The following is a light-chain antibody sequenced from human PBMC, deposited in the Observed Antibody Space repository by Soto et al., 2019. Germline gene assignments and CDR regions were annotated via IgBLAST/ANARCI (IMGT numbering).Light chain of an antibody. CDR2: GAS. V-gene: IGKV3-15*01. J-gene: IGKJ4*01. CDR3: QQCSDWPLT. Sequence: EIVVTQSPATLSLSPGERATLSCRASQRTTDNLAWYQQKPGQAPRLLIHGASNRAAGIPDRFSGSGSGTEFTLTISSLRPEDFGVYYCQQCSDWPLTFGGGTKVEIK. CDR1: QRTTDN.